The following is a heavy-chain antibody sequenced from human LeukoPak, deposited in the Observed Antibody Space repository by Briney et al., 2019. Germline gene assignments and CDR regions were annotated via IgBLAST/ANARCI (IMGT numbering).Heavy chain of an antibody. CDR3: ARDSGRSDSDY. CDR2: IYYSGST. D-gene: IGHD3-10*01. V-gene: IGHV4-59*01. Sequence: SETLTLSCPVSGDSITSYYWSWIRQPPGKGLEWIGYIYYSGSTNYNPSLKSRVTISVDTSKNQFSLKLSSVTAADTAVYYCARDSGRSDSDYWGQGTLVTVSS. CDR1: GDSITSYY. J-gene: IGHJ4*02.